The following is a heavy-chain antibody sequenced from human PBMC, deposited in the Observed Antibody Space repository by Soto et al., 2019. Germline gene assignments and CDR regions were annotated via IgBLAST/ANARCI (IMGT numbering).Heavy chain of an antibody. D-gene: IGHD1-26*01. J-gene: IGHJ4*02. CDR2: IYYSGST. CDR3: ARQVWGSYYQNFDY. V-gene: IGHV4-39*01. Sequence: ASETLSLSCTVSGGSISSSRYYWGWIRQPPGKGLEWIGSIYYSGSTYYNPSLKSRVTISVDTSKNQFSLKLSSVTAADTAVYYCARQVWGSYYQNFDYWGQGTLVTVSS. CDR1: GGSISSSRYY.